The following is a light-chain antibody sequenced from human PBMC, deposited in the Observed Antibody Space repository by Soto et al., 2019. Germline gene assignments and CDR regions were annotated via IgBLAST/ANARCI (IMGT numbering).Light chain of an antibody. CDR3: QSYDSSLSGWV. V-gene: IGLV2-8*01. Sequence: QSALTQPPSASGSPGQSVTISCTGTSSDVGGYNFVSWYQQHPGKAPKFMIYEVTKRPSGVPDRFSGSKSGNTASLTVSGLQAEDEADYYCQSYDSSLSGWVFGGGTKVTVL. CDR2: EVT. J-gene: IGLJ3*02. CDR1: SSDVGGYNF.